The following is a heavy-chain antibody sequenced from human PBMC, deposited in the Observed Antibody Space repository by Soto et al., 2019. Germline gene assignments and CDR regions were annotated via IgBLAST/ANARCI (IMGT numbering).Heavy chain of an antibody. Sequence: PXVSLKISCKGSGYSFAGYWITWVRQNPGKGLEWMGRIDPSDSQTYYSPSFRGHVTISVTKSITTVFLQWSSLRASDTAMYYCARQIYDSDTGPNFQYYFDSWGQGTPVTVSS. D-gene: IGHD3-22*01. V-gene: IGHV5-10-1*01. CDR2: IDPSDSQT. J-gene: IGHJ4*02. CDR1: GYSFAGYW. CDR3: ARQIYDSDTGPNFQYYFDS.